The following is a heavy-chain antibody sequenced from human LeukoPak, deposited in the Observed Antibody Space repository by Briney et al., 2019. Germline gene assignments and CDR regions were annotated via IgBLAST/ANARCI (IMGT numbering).Heavy chain of an antibody. D-gene: IGHD3/OR15-3a*01. J-gene: IGHJ6*02. CDR2: INPNSGGT. Sequence: ASVKVSCKASGYTFTGYYMHWVRQAPGQGLECMGWINPNSGGTNYAQKFQGRVTMTRDTSISTAYMELSSLRSDDTAVYYCARSRGTGRSYYYGMDVWGQGTTVTVSS. V-gene: IGHV1-2*02. CDR1: GYTFTGYY. CDR3: ARSRGTGRSYYYGMDV.